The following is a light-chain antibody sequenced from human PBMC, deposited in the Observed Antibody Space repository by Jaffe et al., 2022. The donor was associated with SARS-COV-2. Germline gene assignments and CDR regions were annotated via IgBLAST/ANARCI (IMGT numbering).Light chain of an antibody. J-gene: IGLJ2*01. CDR3: QSYDSSLSGLVV. V-gene: IGLV1-40*01. CDR2: GNT. Sequence: QSMLTQPPSVSGAPGQRVTISCTGSSSSIGADYNIEWYQQLPGTAPKLLIYGNTNRPSGVPDRFSGSKSGASASLAISGLQAEDEADYYCQSYDSSLSGLVVFGGGTKLTVL. CDR1: SSSIGADYN.